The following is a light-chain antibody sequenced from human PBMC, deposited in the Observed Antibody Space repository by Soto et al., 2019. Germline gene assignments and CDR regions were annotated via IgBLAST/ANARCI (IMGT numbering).Light chain of an antibody. J-gene: IGLJ2*01. CDR2: DVS. CDR3: CSYAGSYAFV. CDR1: SSDVGGYNY. Sequence: QSALTQPRSVSGSPGQSVTISCTGTSSDVGGYNYVSWYQQHPGKAPKFIIYDVSKRPSGLPDRFSASKSANTASLTISGLQADDEDDYYCCSYAGSYAFVFGGGTKLTVL. V-gene: IGLV2-11*01.